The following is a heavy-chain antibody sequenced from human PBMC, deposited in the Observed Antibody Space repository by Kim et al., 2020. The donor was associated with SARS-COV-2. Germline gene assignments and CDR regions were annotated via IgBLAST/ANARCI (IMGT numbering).Heavy chain of an antibody. Sequence: ASVKVSCKASGYTFTSYYMNWVRQAPGQGLEWMGIINPIVGRTSYAQKFQGRVTMTRDTSTSTAYMELSSLRSEDTAVYYCARSGAWYQVLTSYNWFDPWGQGTLVTVSS. V-gene: IGHV1-46*01. J-gene: IGHJ5*02. CDR3: ARSGAWYQVLTSYNWFDP. D-gene: IGHD2-2*01. CDR1: GYTFTSYY. CDR2: INPIVGRT.